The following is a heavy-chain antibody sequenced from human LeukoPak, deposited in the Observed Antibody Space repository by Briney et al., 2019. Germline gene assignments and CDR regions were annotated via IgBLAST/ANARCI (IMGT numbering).Heavy chain of an antibody. CDR3: ARLYYDILTGYYSPLYYFDY. D-gene: IGHD3-9*01. J-gene: IGHJ4*02. CDR1: GFTVSSNY. V-gene: IGHV3-66*01. Sequence: PGGSLRLSCAASGFTVSSNYMSWVRQAPGKGLEWVSVIYSGGSTYYADSVKGRFTISRDNSKNTLYLQMNSLRAEDTAVYYCARLYYDILTGYYSPLYYFDYWGQGTLVTVSS. CDR2: IYSGGST.